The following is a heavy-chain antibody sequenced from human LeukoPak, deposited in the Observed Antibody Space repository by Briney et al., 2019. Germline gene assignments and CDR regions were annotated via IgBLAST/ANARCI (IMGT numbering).Heavy chain of an antibody. CDR3: AKDAGYSYGRGYYYYGMDV. CDR1: GFTFSSYS. Sequence: GGSLRLSCAASGFTFSSYSMNWVRQAPGKGLEWVAVISYDGSNKYYADSVKGRFTISRDNSKNTLYLQMNSLRAEDTAVYYCAKDAGYSYGRGYYYYGMDVWGQGTTVTVSS. CDR2: ISYDGSNK. V-gene: IGHV3-30*18. D-gene: IGHD5-18*01. J-gene: IGHJ6*02.